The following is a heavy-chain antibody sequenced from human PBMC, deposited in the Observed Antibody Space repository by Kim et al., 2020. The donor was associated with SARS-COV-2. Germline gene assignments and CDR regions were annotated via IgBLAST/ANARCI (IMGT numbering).Heavy chain of an antibody. CDR3: ARGRGSSSWYRAGKTYYF. V-gene: IGHV4-34*01. J-gene: IGHJ4*01. Sequence: SETLSLTCAVYGGSFSGYYWSWIRQPPGKGLEWIGEINHSGSTNYNPSLKSRVTISVDTSKNQFSLKLSSVTAADTAVYYCARGRGSSSWYRAGKTYYF. CDR1: GGSFSGYY. D-gene: IGHD6-13*01. CDR2: INHSGST.